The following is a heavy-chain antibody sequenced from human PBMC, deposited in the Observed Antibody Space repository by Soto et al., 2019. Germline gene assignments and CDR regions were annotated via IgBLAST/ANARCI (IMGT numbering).Heavy chain of an antibody. CDR3: AKGNAPTHDYGDYDWFDP. CDR2: ISWNSGSI. CDR1: GFTFDDYA. D-gene: IGHD4-17*01. J-gene: IGHJ5*02. V-gene: IGHV3-9*01. Sequence: EVQLVESGGGLVQPGRSLRLSCAASGFTFDDYAMHWVRQAPGKGLEWVSGISWNSGSIGYADSVKGRFTISRDNAKNSLYLQMNSLRAEDTALYYCAKGNAPTHDYGDYDWFDPWGQGTLVTVSS.